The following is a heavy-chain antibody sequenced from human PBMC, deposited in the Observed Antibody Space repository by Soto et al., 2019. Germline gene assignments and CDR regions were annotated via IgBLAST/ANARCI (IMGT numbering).Heavy chain of an antibody. Sequence: PGGSLRLSCAASGFTFSSYGMHWVRQPPGKGLEWVAVIEYDGSEKKYVDSVEGRLFISRDNSKNTMYLQMNSLRAEDTAVYFCAREVSDPVRLDYWGQGTLVTVSS. CDR2: IEYDGSEK. CDR1: GFTFSSYG. CDR3: AREVSDPVRLDY. J-gene: IGHJ4*02. V-gene: IGHV3-33*01.